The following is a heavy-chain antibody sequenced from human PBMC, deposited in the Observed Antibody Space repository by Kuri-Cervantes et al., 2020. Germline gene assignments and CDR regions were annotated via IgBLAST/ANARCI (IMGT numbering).Heavy chain of an antibody. J-gene: IGHJ6*03. CDR2: IRYDGITRHDGTNE. Sequence: GGSLRLSCAASGFTFSNYGMHWVRQSPGKGLEWVAFIRYDGITRHDGTNEYYIESVKGRFTISRDNLKNTLYLQMNSLRAEDTAVYFCARAPEPGTDYYPHSYYMGVWGKGTTVTVSS. D-gene: IGHD3/OR15-3a*01. V-gene: IGHV3-30*02. CDR3: ARAPEPGTDYYPHSYYMGV. CDR1: GFTFSNYG.